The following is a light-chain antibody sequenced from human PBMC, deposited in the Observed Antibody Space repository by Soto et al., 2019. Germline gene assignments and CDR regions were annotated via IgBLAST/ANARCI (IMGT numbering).Light chain of an antibody. Sequence: QMCKSASAMSASVGDRVTITCRAIQSISSYLNWYQQKPVKAPKLLSYGASILPSGVLSTFSGSGSGTDFTLTIISLQPADFVTYYCHLSSIPPRTFGQGTKVDIK. CDR1: QSISSY. J-gene: IGKJ1*01. V-gene: IGKV1-39*01. CDR3: HLSSIPPRT. CDR2: GAS.